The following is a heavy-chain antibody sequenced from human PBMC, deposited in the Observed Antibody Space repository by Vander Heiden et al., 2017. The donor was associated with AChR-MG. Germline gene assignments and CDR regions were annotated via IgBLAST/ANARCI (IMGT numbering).Heavy chain of an antibody. D-gene: IGHD3-9*01. V-gene: IGHV4-39*01. CDR3: ANVYVILTGHNFDY. CDR2: IYYSGST. Sequence: QLQLQESGPGRVKPSETLSLTCTVSGGPISSSSYYWGWIRQPPGKGLEWSGSIYYSGSTHYNPALKSRVTISVDTSKNQFSLKLSSVTAADTAVYYCANVYVILTGHNFDYWGQGTLVTVSS. CDR1: GGPISSSSYY. J-gene: IGHJ4*02.